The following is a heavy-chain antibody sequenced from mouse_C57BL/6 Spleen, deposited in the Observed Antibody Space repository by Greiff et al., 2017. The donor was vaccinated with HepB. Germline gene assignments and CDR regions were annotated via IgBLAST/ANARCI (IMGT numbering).Heavy chain of an antibody. V-gene: IGHV5-17*01. CDR1: GFTFSDYG. CDR2: ISSGSSTI. Sequence: DVKLVESGGGLVKPGGSLKLSCAASGFTFSDYGMHWVRQAPEKGLEWVAYISSGSSTIYYADTVKGRFTISRDNAKNTLFLQMTSLRSEDTALYYCARPYDYFYYFDYWGQGTTLTVSS. J-gene: IGHJ2*01. D-gene: IGHD2-4*01. CDR3: ARPYDYFYYFDY.